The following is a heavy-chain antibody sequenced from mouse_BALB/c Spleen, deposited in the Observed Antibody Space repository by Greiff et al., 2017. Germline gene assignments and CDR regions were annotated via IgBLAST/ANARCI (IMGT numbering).Heavy chain of an antibody. D-gene: IGHD1-1*01. CDR1: GYTFTSYW. J-gene: IGHJ4*01. CDR2: IYPSDSYT. Sequence: QVQLQQPGAELVRPGASVKLSCKASGYTFTSYWINWVKQRPGQGLEWIGNIYPSDSYTNYNQKFKDKATLTVDKSSSTAYMQLSSPTSEDSAVYYCTIYYVSAMDYWGQGTSVTVSS. CDR3: TIYYVSAMDY. V-gene: IGHV1-69*02.